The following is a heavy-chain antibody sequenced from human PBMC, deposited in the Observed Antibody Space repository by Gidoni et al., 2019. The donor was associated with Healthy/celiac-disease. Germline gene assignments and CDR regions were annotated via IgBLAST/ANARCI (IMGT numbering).Heavy chain of an antibody. J-gene: IGHJ6*02. Sequence: EVQLVESGGGVVKHGGSLRLSCAASGFTFSNAWMSWVRQAPGKGLEWVGRIKSKTDGGTTDYAAPVKGRFTISRDDSKNTLYLQMNSLKTEDTAVYYCTTSSVQLIYGMDVWGQGTTVTVS. D-gene: IGHD1-1*01. V-gene: IGHV3-15*01. CDR3: TTSSVQLIYGMDV. CDR1: GFTFSNAW. CDR2: IKSKTDGGTT.